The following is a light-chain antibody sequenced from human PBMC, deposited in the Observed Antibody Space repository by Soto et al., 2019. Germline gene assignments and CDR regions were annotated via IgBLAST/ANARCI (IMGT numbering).Light chain of an antibody. Sequence: QSALTQPASVSGSPGQSITIACTGTSSDVGTYNYVSWYQHHPGKAPKLIIYEVSNRPSGVSNRFSGSKSGSTASLTISGLQAEDEADYRCTSYTRVTALVFGTGTKVTVL. CDR1: SSDVGTYNY. V-gene: IGLV2-14*01. CDR3: TSYTRVTALV. CDR2: EVS. J-gene: IGLJ1*01.